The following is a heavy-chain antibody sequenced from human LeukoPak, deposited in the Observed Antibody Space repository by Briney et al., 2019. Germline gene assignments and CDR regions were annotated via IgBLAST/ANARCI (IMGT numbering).Heavy chain of an antibody. Sequence: SETLSLTCTVSGGSISSGSYYWSWIRQPAGKGLEWIGRIYTSGSTNYNPSLKSRVPISVDTSKNQFSLKLSSVTAADTAVYYCARDVLPYDFWSGYIRNYYYMDVWGKGTTVTVSS. CDR1: GGSISSGSYY. D-gene: IGHD3-3*01. V-gene: IGHV4-61*02. J-gene: IGHJ6*03. CDR3: ARDVLPYDFWSGYIRNYYYMDV. CDR2: IYTSGST.